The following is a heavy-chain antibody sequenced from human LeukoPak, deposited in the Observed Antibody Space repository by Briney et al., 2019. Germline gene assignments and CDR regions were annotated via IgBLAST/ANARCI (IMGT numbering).Heavy chain of an antibody. V-gene: IGHV4-39*01. D-gene: IGHD5-18*01. CDR2: IYYSGST. CDR3: ARRIQLWLHAFDI. J-gene: IGHJ3*02. CDR1: GGSISSSSYY. Sequence: KPSETLSLTCTVSGGSISSSSYYWGWIRQPLGKGLEWIGSIYYSGSTYYNPSLKSRVTISVDTSKNQFSLKLSSVTAADTAVYYCARRIQLWLHAFDIWGQGTMVTVSS.